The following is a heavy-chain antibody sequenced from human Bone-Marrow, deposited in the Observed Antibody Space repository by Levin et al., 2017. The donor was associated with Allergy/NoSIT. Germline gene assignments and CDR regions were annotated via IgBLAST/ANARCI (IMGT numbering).Heavy chain of an antibody. CDR3: ARSRIALRRSYDY. CDR1: GFIFSGSW. J-gene: IGHJ4*02. CDR2: IKQDGSEK. V-gene: IGHV3-7*01. D-gene: IGHD2/OR15-2a*01. Sequence: PGGSLRLSCAASGFIFSGSWMNWVRQAPGKGLEWVASIKQDGSEKYYVDSVKGRFIISRDNAKKSVYLQMNSLRADDTGVYYCARSRIALRRSYDYWGQGTLVTVSA.